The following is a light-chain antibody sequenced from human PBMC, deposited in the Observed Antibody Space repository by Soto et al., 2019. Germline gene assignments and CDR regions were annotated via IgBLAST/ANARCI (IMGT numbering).Light chain of an antibody. Sequence: EIVLTQSPGTLSLSPGERATLSCRASQTVDSSYLAWYQQRPGQAPRLLIYASGTRATGIPDRFSGRGSGTESTLTISRLEPEDFAVYFCQQYGSKPRTFGQGTKLEIK. V-gene: IGKV3-20*01. J-gene: IGKJ2*01. CDR1: QTVDSSY. CDR3: QQYGSKPRT. CDR2: ASG.